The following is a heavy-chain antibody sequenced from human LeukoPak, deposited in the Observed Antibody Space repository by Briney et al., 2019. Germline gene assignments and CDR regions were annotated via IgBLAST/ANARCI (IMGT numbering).Heavy chain of an antibody. CDR2: IHHGASS. V-gene: IGHV4-38-2*02. CDR1: GFSVSGGYY. J-gene: IGHJ4*02. CDR3: ARGGGLVGPSDY. Sequence: PSETLSLTCSVSGFSVSGGYYWGWIRQTPGEGLEWIGSIHHGASSYYNPPLRSRVTVSLDTPKNQFSLRMTSVTAADTAAYYCARGGGLVGPSDYWGQGILVTVSA. D-gene: IGHD3-16*01.